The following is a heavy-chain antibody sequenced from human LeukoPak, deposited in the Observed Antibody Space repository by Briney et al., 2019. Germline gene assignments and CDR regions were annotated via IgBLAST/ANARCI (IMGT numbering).Heavy chain of an antibody. V-gene: IGHV1-2*02. CDR3: ARGPFFWGGRRYRHRFGP. CDR2: INPNSGGT. Sequence: ASVKVSCKASGYTFTGYYMHWVRQAPGQGLEWMGWINPNSGGTNYAQKFQGRVTMTRDTSISTAYMELSRLRSDDTAVYYCARGPFFWGGRRYRHRFGPLGQGTLVTVSS. CDR1: GYTFTGYY. J-gene: IGHJ5*02. D-gene: IGHD3-3*01.